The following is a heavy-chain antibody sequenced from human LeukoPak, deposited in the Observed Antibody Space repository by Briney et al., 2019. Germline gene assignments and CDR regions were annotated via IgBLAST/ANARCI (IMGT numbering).Heavy chain of an antibody. CDR1: GGSFSGYY. D-gene: IGHD2-2*01. CDR2: INHSGST. J-gene: IGHJ4*02. Sequence: SETLSLTCAVYGGSFSGYYWSWIRQPPGKGREWSGEINHSGSTNYNPSLKSRVTISVDTSTNQFSLKLSSVTAADTAVYYCARGPAQFGYCSSTSCYPVPQPFDYWGQGTLVTVSS. CDR3: ARGPAQFGYCSSTSCYPVPQPFDY. V-gene: IGHV4-34*01.